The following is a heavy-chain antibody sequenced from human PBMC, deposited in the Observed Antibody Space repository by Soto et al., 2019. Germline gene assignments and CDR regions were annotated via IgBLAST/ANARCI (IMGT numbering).Heavy chain of an antibody. V-gene: IGHV4-38-2*01. J-gene: IGHJ4*02. Sequence: SETLSLTCAVSGYSISSGYYWGWNRQPPGKGLEWIGSIYHSASTYYNTSLKSRIIVPVDTSKNQSSLKLSSVTAADTADYHCTRAPGDLVYSFDYWGQGTLVTVSS. D-gene: IGHD7-27*01. CDR2: IYHSAST. CDR1: GYSISSGYY. CDR3: TRAPGDLVYSFDY.